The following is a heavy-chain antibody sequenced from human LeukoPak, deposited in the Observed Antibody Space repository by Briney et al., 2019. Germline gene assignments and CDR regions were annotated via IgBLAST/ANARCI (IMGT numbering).Heavy chain of an antibody. D-gene: IGHD1-26*01. V-gene: IGHV3-23*01. CDR3: AGARQAGQWAPFDY. CDR2: IGAGGAKI. CDR1: GFTFSNYA. Sequence: GGSLRLSCAASGFTFSNYAMSWLRQAPGKGLEWVAAIGAGGAKIYYADSVKGRFTNSRDNSKNTLYLQMDTLRAEDTAVYYCAGARQAGQWAPFDYWGQGTLVTVSS. J-gene: IGHJ4*02.